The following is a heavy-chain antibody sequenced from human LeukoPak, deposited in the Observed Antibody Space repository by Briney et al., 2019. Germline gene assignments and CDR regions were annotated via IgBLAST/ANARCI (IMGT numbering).Heavy chain of an antibody. CDR3: TTSLTMIVVNLEDY. Sequence: GGSLRLSCAASGFTFSNVWMSWVRQAPGKGLEWVGRIKSKTDGGTTDYAAPVKGRFTISRDDSKNTLYLQMNSLKTEDTAVYYCTTSLTMIVVNLEDYWGQGTLVTVSS. D-gene: IGHD3-22*01. CDR1: GFTFSNVW. J-gene: IGHJ4*02. CDR2: IKSKTDGGTT. V-gene: IGHV3-15*01.